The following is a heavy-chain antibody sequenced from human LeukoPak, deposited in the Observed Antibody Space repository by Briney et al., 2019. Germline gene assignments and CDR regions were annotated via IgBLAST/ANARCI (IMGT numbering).Heavy chain of an antibody. Sequence: GASVKVSCKPSGYTFSGYYMHWVRPAPGQGLEWMGWINPNSGATNYAQTLQGRVTMTRDTSISIVYMELSRLRTDDTAVYYCARALRYDDSSGYYAYWGQGTLVTVSS. V-gene: IGHV1-2*02. CDR1: GYTFSGYY. CDR2: INPNSGAT. D-gene: IGHD3-22*01. CDR3: ARALRYDDSSGYYAY. J-gene: IGHJ4*02.